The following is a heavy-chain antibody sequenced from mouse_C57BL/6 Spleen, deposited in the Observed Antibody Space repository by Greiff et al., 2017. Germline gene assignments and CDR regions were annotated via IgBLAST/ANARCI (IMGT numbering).Heavy chain of an antibody. V-gene: IGHV1-74*01. CDR3: GIGRRYCAMDY. Sequence: QVQLQQSGAELVKPGASVKVSCKASGYTFTSYCMHWVKQRPGQGLEWIGSIHPSDGDTKYNQKFKGKATLTVDKSSSAAYMQLSSLTSEDAAVYYCGIGRRYCAMDYWGQGTSVTVSS. CDR1: GYTFTSYC. J-gene: IGHJ4*01. CDR2: IHPSDGDT.